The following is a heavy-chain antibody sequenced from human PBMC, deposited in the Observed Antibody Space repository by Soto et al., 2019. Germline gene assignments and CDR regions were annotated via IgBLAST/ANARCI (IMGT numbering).Heavy chain of an antibody. Sequence: GGSLRLSCAASGFTFSSCAMGWVRQAPGKGLEWVSDIIDSGGSTYYADSVKGRFTISRDNSKSTLYLQMNSLRAEGTAVYYCAKEKICFSGCDWFDIWGQATLVTVSS. CDR1: GFTFSSCA. V-gene: IGHV3-23*01. CDR3: AKEKICFSGCDWFDI. D-gene: IGHD6-25*01. CDR2: IIDSGGST. J-gene: IGHJ5*02.